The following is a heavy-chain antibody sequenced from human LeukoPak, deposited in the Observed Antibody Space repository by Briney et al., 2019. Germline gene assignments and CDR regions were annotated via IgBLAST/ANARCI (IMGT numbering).Heavy chain of an antibody. CDR1: GFTFSYYY. CDR3: AKRSGSNASGYFDY. D-gene: IGHD1-26*01. CDR2: ISSSGSTI. V-gene: IGHV3-11*01. J-gene: IGHJ4*02. Sequence: GGSLRLSCAASGFTFSYYYMSWIRQAPGKGLEWVSYISSSGSTIYYADSVKGRFTISRDNAKSSLYLQMNSLRAEDTAVYYCAKRSGSNASGYFDYWGQGTLVTVSS.